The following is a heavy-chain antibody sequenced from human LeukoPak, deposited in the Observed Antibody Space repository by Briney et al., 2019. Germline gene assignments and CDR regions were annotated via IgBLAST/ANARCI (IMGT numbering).Heavy chain of an antibody. V-gene: IGHV3-74*01. J-gene: IGHJ6*02. CDR3: ASEEDGLDV. CDR1: GFTFSRYW. Sequence: PGGSLRLSCAASGFTFSRYWMHWVRQAPGKGLVWVSRIKTGGTYTSYADSVKGRFTISRDNAKSTLYLQMNALRGEDTAVYYCASEEDGLDVWGQGTTVTVSS. CDR2: IKTGGTYT. D-gene: IGHD2-15*01.